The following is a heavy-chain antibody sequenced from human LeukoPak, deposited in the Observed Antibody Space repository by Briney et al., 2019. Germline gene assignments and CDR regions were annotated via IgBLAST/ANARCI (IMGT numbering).Heavy chain of an antibody. CDR2: IYNSGST. J-gene: IGHJ5*02. CDR3: ARGGGRYLFDP. D-gene: IGHD1-26*01. Sequence: VYASETLSLTCAVSGVSITNPGYSWGWLRQPPGKGLEWIGNIYNSGSTYYNPSLKSRVTISVDTSKNQFSLKLTSVTAADTAVYYCARGGGRYLFDPWRQGTLVTVSS. V-gene: IGHV4-39*01. CDR1: GVSITNPGYS.